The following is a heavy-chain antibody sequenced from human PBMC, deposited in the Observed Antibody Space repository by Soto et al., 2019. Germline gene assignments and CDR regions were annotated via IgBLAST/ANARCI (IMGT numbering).Heavy chain of an antibody. V-gene: IGHV4-31*03. CDR3: ASVYYYDSGSSRWFDP. CDR2: IYDSGSA. J-gene: IGHJ5*02. Sequence: PSETLSLTCTVSGVSISSGGYWWSWIRQFPGKGLEWIGYIYDSGSAYYNPSLRSRVTMSVDTSKNQFSLNLSSVTAADTAVYYCASVYYYDSGSSRWFDPWGQGTPVTV. CDR1: GVSISSGGYW. D-gene: IGHD3-10*01.